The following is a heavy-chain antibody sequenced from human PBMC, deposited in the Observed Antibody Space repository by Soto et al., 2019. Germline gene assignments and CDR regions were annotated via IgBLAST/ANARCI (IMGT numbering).Heavy chain of an antibody. J-gene: IGHJ4*02. CDR1: GYTFTSYA. V-gene: IGHV1-3*01. CDR3: ARGGAVPAAPFDY. Sequence: QVQLVQSGAEVKKPGASVKVYCKASGYTFTSYAMHWVRQAPGQRLEWMGWINAGNGNTKYAQKFQGRVTITRDTSASTAYMELSSLRSEDTAVYYCARGGAVPAAPFDYWGQGTLVTVSS. CDR2: INAGNGNT. D-gene: IGHD2-2*01.